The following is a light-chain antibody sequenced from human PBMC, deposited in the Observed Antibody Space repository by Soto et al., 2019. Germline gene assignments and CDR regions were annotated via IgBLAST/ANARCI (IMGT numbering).Light chain of an antibody. V-gene: IGKV1D-12*01. CDR2: AAS. Sequence: DIQMTQSPSSVAASVGDRVTITCRANQDISSGLVWYQQKPGKAPKVLIYAASTLQSGVSSRFSGSGSGTHFTLTISSLQPEDFATYYCQQGYVFPLIFGGGTKVEIK. CDR3: QQGYVFPLI. J-gene: IGKJ4*01. CDR1: QDISSG.